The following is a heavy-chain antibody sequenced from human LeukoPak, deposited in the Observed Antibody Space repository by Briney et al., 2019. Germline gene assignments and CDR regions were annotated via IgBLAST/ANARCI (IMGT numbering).Heavy chain of an antibody. CDR2: ISYDGSNK. CDR1: GFTFCSYA. D-gene: IGHD6-13*01. Sequence: PGGSLRLSCAASGFTFCSYAMHWVRLAPGKGLEWVAVISYDGSNKYYADSVKGRFTISRDNSKNTLYLQMNSLRAEDTAVYYCASSPNTIAAALLDYWGQGTLVTVSS. V-gene: IGHV3-30*04. J-gene: IGHJ4*02. CDR3: ASSPNTIAAALLDY.